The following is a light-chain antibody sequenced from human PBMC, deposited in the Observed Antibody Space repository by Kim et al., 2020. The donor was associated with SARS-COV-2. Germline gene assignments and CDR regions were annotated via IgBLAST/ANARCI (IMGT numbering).Light chain of an antibody. CDR3: QQYDSSPLT. Sequence: DIQMTQSPSTLSASVGDKVTITCRAGQSISSWLAWYQQKPGKAPNLLIYKASSLETGVPSRFSGTGSGTEFTVTISSLQPDDFATYCCQQYDSSPLTFGGGTKVEIK. J-gene: IGKJ4*01. V-gene: IGKV1-5*03. CDR2: KAS. CDR1: QSISSW.